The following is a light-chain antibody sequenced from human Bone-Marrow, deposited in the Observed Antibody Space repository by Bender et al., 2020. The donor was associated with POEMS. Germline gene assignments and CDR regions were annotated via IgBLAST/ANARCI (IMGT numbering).Light chain of an antibody. J-gene: IGLJ1*01. V-gene: IGLV3-21*03. CDR1: NIGSKS. CDR3: QVWDSTSDLLYV. Sequence: SSVLTQPPSVSVAPGKTARITCGGDNIGSKSVHWYQQKAGQAPVLVVYADDDRPSGIPDRFAGSNPGNTATLSISRVGAGDEADYYCQVWDSTSDLLYVFGTGTKVTVL. CDR2: ADD.